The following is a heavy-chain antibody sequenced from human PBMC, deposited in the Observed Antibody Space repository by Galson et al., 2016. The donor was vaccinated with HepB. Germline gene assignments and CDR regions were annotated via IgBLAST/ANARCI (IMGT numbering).Heavy chain of an antibody. V-gene: IGHV3-7*03. D-gene: IGHD3-22*01. J-gene: IGHJ3*02. CDR2: IKQDGSEK. CDR1: GFTLSSYW. Sequence: SLRLSCAASGFTLSSYWMSWVRQAPGKGLEWVANIKQDGSEKYYVDSVKGRFTISRDNAKNSLYLQMNSLRAEDTAVYYCARFFAGDYYESSGYYYIIPNDAVDIWGQGTMVTVSS. CDR3: ARFFAGDYYESSGYYYIIPNDAVDI.